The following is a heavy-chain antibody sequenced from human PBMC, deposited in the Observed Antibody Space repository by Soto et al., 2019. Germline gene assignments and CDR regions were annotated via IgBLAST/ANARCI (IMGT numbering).Heavy chain of an antibody. D-gene: IGHD3-3*01. Sequence: KPSETLSLTCTVSGGSISSSSYYWGWIRQPPGKGLEWIGSIYYSGSTYYNPSLKSRVTISVDTSKNQFSLKLSSVTAADTAVYYCARHYDFWSAQLAYYYYYGMDVWGQGTTVTVSS. V-gene: IGHV4-39*01. J-gene: IGHJ6*02. CDR2: IYYSGST. CDR1: GGSISSSSYY. CDR3: ARHYDFWSAQLAYYYYYGMDV.